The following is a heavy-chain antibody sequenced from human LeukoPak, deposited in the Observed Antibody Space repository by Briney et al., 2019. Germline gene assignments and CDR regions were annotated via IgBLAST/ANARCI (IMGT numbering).Heavy chain of an antibody. Sequence: SETLSLTCAVYVGPFRGYYWSWIRQPPGKGLEWIGEINHTGNTNYNPSLRSRASISVDTSKNQFSLKLSSVTAADTALYYCARRAALVRGVITTKTEWFDPWGQGTLVAVSS. J-gene: IGHJ5*02. D-gene: IGHD3-10*01. CDR2: INHTGNT. CDR3: ARRAALVRGVITTKTEWFDP. V-gene: IGHV4-34*01. CDR1: VGPFRGYY.